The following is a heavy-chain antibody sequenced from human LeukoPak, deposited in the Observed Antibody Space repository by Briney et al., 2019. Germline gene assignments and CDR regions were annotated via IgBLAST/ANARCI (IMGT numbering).Heavy chain of an antibody. J-gene: IGHJ4*02. V-gene: IGHV5-51*01. CDR2: IYPGDSDT. CDR3: ARHQAYYYDSSGYYPEVFDY. CDR1: GYSFSTYW. D-gene: IGHD3-22*01. Sequence: HGESLKISCKGSGYSFSTYWIAWVRQMPGKGLEWMGIIYPGDSDTRYSPSFQGQVTISADKSISTAYLQWSSLKASDTAMYYCARHQAYYYDSSGYYPEVFDYWGQGTLVTVSS.